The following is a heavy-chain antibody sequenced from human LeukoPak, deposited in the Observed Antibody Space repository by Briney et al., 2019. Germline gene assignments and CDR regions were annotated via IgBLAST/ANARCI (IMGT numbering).Heavy chain of an antibody. CDR3: ARGRGKRSSGYYSFY. Sequence: EINHSGSTNYNPSLKSRVTISVDTSKNQFSLKLSSVTAADTAVYYCARGRGKRSSGYYSFYWGQGTLVTVSS. CDR2: INHSGST. D-gene: IGHD3-22*01. V-gene: IGHV4-34*01. J-gene: IGHJ4*02.